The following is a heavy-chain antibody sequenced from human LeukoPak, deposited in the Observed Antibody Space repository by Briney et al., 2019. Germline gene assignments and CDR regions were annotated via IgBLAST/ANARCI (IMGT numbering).Heavy chain of an antibody. CDR3: ARDSSNVLSYYPYYYYYYMDV. CDR2: IYISGST. J-gene: IGHJ6*03. D-gene: IGHD3-10*01. CDR1: NGSISSYY. Sequence: SETLSLTCTVSNGSISSYYWSWIRQPAGKGLEWIGRIYISGSTNYNPSLKSRVTMSVDTSKNQFSLKLSSVTAADTAVYYCARDSSNVLSYYPYYYYYYMDVWGKGTTVTVSS. V-gene: IGHV4-4*07.